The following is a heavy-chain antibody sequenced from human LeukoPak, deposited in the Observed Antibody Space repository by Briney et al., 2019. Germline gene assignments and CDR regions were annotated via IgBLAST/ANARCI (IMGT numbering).Heavy chain of an antibody. CDR3: TTGGYGGQFDY. D-gene: IGHD5-12*01. J-gene: IGHJ4*02. Sequence: GGSLRLSCAASGFAFSNAWMSWVRQAPGKGLEWVGRIKSKTDGGTTDYAAPVKGRFTISRDDSKNTLYLQMNSLKTVDTAVYYCTTGGYGGQFDYWGQGTLVTVSS. V-gene: IGHV3-15*01. CDR1: GFAFSNAW. CDR2: IKSKTDGGTT.